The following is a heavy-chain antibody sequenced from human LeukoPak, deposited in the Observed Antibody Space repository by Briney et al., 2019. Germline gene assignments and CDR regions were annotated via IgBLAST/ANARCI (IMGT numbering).Heavy chain of an antibody. Sequence: PGGSLRLSCAASGFTFSSYWMSWVRQTPGKGLEWVANIKQDGNEKYYVDSVKGRFTISRDNAKNSLYLQMNSLRTEDTAVYYCARDCSSASCYNPFDYWGQGPLVTVSS. D-gene: IGHD2-2*02. CDR3: ARDCSSASCYNPFDY. CDR2: IKQDGNEK. V-gene: IGHV3-7*05. CDR1: GFTFSSYW. J-gene: IGHJ4*02.